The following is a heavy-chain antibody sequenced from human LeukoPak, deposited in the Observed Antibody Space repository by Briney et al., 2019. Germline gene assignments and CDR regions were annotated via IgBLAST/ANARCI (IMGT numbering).Heavy chain of an antibody. J-gene: IGHJ6*04. V-gene: IGHV1-18*04. CDR1: SYTFTSYG. D-gene: IGHD3-16*01. Sequence: ASVKVSCKASSYTFTSYGISWVRQAPGQGLEWMGWISAYNGNTNYAQKLQGRVTMTTDTSTSTAYMELRSLRSDDTAVYYCARKLGKHYYYGMDVWGKGTTVTVSS. CDR2: ISAYNGNT. CDR3: ARKLGKHYYYGMDV.